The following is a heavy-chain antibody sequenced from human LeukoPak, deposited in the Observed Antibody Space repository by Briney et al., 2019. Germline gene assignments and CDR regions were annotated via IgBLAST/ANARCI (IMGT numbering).Heavy chain of an antibody. J-gene: IGHJ3*02. Sequence: GGSLRLSCAASGFTFSLYTMNWVRQAPGKGLEWVSSITALCCYIFYADSVKGRFTISRDNAKNSLYVQMNSLRAEDTALYHCARGKYGSGSRDAFDIWGPGTMVTVSS. V-gene: IGHV3-21*04. D-gene: IGHD3-10*01. CDR1: GFTFSLYT. CDR3: ARGKYGSGSRDAFDI. CDR2: ITALCCYI.